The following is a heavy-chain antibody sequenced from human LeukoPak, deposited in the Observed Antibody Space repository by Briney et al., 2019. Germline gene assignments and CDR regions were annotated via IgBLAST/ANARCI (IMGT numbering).Heavy chain of an antibody. CDR2: IYHSGST. Sequence: SETLSLTCTVSGYSISSGYYWGWIRQPPGKGLEWIGSIYHSGSTYYYPSLKSRVTISVDTSKNQFSLKLSSVTAADTAVYYCARATPGYSSGWYEGPEAFDIWGQGTMVTVSS. CDR3: ARATPGYSSGWYEGPEAFDI. D-gene: IGHD6-19*01. J-gene: IGHJ3*02. V-gene: IGHV4-38-2*02. CDR1: GYSISSGYY.